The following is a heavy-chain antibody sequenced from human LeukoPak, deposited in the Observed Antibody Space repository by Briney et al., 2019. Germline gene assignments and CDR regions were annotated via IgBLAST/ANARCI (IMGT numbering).Heavy chain of an antibody. D-gene: IGHD3-10*01. CDR1: GYTFTGYY. J-gene: IGHJ4*02. V-gene: IGHV1-2*02. CDR3: ARDPVLLWQQEGYFDY. Sequence: GASVKVSCKASGYTFTGYYMHWVRQAPGQGLEWMGWINPNSGGTNYAQKFQGRVTMTRDTSISTAYMELSRLRSDDTAVYYCARDPVLLWQQEGYFDYWGQGTLVTVSS. CDR2: INPNSGGT.